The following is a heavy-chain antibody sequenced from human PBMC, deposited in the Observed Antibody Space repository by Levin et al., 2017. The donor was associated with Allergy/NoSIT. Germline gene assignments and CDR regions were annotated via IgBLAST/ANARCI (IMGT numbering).Heavy chain of an antibody. V-gene: IGHV3-11*01. Sequence: GGSLRLSCAASGFTFRDYYMTWIRQPPGKGLEWVSYISNSGNTIYYADSVKGRFTISRDNAENSLYLQMISLRAEDTAVYYCARSNWNHGAFDYWGQGALVTVSS. J-gene: IGHJ4*02. CDR3: ARSNWNHGAFDY. CDR1: GFTFRDYY. D-gene: IGHD1-14*01. CDR2: ISNSGNTI.